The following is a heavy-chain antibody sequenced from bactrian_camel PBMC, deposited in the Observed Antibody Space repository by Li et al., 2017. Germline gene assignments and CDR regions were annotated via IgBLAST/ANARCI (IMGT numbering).Heavy chain of an antibody. CDR3: AADSSSWYHYYR. CDR1: GHTISSCN. J-gene: IGHJ4*01. D-gene: IGHD6*01. Sequence: HVQLVESGGGSVQAGGYLTLSCAVSGHTISSCNMYWYRQAPGKERDVVSTIASDGSTYYVDSVRGRFTISRDIAKNTLYLQMNSLKSDDTAMYFCAADSSSWYHYYRWGRGTQVTVS. CDR2: IASDGST. V-gene: IGHV3S55*01.